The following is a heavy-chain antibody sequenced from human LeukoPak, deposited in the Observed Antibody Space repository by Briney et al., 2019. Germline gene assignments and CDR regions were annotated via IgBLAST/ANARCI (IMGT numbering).Heavy chain of an antibody. J-gene: IGHJ4*02. Sequence: SETLSLTCIVSGGSVSSGSYYWSWIRQPPGKGLEWIGYIFYSGSTHYNPSLKSRVTISVDPSKNQFSLKLSSVTAADTAVYYCARALYYSSGYFFFDYWGQGILVTVSS. CDR2: IFYSGST. D-gene: IGHD3-22*01. V-gene: IGHV4-31*03. CDR1: GGSVSSGSYY. CDR3: ARALYYSSGYFFFDY.